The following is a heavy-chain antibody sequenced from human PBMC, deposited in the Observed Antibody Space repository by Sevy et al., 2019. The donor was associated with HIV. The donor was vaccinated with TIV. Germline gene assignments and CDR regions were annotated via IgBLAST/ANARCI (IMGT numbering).Heavy chain of an antibody. CDR2: ISSSGSTI. J-gene: IGHJ3*02. CDR3: ARSYYYDSSGYPDSAFDI. V-gene: IGHV3-48*03. CDR1: GFTFSSYE. D-gene: IGHD3-22*01. Sequence: GGSLRLSCAASGFTFSSYEMNWVRQAPGKGLEWVSYISSSGSTIYYADSVKGRFTISRDNAKNSLYLQMNSLRAEDTAVYYCARSYYYDSSGYPDSAFDIRGQGTMVTVSS.